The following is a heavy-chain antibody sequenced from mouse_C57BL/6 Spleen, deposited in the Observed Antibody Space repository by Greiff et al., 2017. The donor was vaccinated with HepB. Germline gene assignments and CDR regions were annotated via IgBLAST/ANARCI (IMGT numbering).Heavy chain of an antibody. CDR3: ARSPSPLAFDY. J-gene: IGHJ2*01. CDR2: INPSSGYT. CDR1: GYTFTSYW. Sequence: QVQLQQSGAELAKPGASMKLSCKASGYTFTSYWMHWVKQRPGQGLEWIGYINPSSGYTKYNQKFKDKATLTADKSYSTAYMQLSSLTYEDSAIYYWARSPSPLAFDYWRQGTTLTVSS. V-gene: IGHV1-7*01. D-gene: IGHD6-1*01.